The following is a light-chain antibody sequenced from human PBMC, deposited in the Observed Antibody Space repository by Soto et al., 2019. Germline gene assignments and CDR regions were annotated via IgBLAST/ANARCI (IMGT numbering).Light chain of an antibody. CDR1: QSVRSN. Sequence: EIVMTQSPATLSVPPVERATLSGXASQSVRSNLAWYQQKPGQAPRLLIYGASSRATGIPDRFSGSGSGTDFTLTISRLEPEDFAVYYCQQYGSSPPWTFGQGTKVDIK. CDR3: QQYGSSPPWT. J-gene: IGKJ1*01. CDR2: GAS. V-gene: IGKV3-20*01.